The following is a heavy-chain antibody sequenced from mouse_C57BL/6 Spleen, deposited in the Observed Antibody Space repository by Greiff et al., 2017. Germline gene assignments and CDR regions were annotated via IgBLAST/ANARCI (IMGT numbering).Heavy chain of an antibody. CDR2: INPGSGGT. Sequence: VQLQQSGAELVRPGTSVKVSCKASGYAFTNYLIEWVKQRPGQGLEWIGVINPGSGGTNYNEKFKGKATLTADKSSSTAYMQLSSLTSEDSAVXFCALYDYDEFAYWGQGTLVTVSA. CDR1: GYAFTNYL. V-gene: IGHV1-54*01. D-gene: IGHD2-4*01. J-gene: IGHJ3*01. CDR3: ALYDYDEFAY.